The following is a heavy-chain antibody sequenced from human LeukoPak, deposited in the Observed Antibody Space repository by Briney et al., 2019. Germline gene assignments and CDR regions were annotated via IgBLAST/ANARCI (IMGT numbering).Heavy chain of an antibody. CDR1: GFTFSSYA. D-gene: IGHD3-22*01. J-gene: IGHJ4*02. CDR2: ISGSGGST. V-gene: IGHV3-23*01. CDR3: ANRGYSILQQLMTYYYDSSGYYGDYFDY. Sequence: PGGSLRLSCAASGFTFSSYAMSWVRQAPGKGLEWVSAISGSGGSTYYADSVKGWFTISRDNSKNTLYLQMNSLRAEDTAVYYCANRGYSILQQLMTYYYDSSGYYGDYFDYWGQGTLVTVSS.